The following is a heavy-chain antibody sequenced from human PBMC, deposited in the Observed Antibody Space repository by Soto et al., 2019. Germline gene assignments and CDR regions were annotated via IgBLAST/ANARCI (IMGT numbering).Heavy chain of an antibody. D-gene: IGHD6-19*01. Sequence: QVQLQESGLGLVKPSETLSLTCAVSSASISDNNWWSWVRQSPQKGLEWIGEIHHGGTTNYNPSLKSRVTISIDRSQNQIFMQLNSVTAADSAIYYCARHIGVPGTRGFDYWGQGTLVTVSS. J-gene: IGHJ4*02. CDR2: IHHGGTT. CDR1: SASISDNNW. CDR3: ARHIGVPGTRGFDY. V-gene: IGHV4-4*02.